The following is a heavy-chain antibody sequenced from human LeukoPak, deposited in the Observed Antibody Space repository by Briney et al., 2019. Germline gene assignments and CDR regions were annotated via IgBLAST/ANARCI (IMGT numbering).Heavy chain of an antibody. V-gene: IGHV4-59*01. CDR3: ARDRKIRGNYYYYMDV. J-gene: IGHJ6*03. CDR2: IYYSGST. Sequence: SETLSLTCTVSGGSISSYYWSWIRQPPGKGLEWIGYIYYSGSTNYNPSLKSRVTISVDTSKNQFSLKLSSVTAADTAVYYCARDRKIRGNYYYYMDVWGKGTTVTVSS. CDR1: GGSISSYY.